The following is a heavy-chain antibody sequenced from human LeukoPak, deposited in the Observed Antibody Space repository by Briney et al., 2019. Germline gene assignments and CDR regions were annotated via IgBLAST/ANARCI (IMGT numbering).Heavy chain of an antibody. D-gene: IGHD3-3*01. CDR2: INPNSGGT. Sequence: ASVKVSCKASGYTFTGYYMHWVRQAPGQGLEWMGRINPNSGGTNYAQKFQGRVTMTRDTSISTAYMELSRLRSDDTAVYYRARGARSAPRITIFGVVARNWFDLWGQGTLVTVSS. J-gene: IGHJ5*02. CDR1: GYTFTGYY. CDR3: ARGARSAPRITIFGVVARNWFDL. V-gene: IGHV1-2*06.